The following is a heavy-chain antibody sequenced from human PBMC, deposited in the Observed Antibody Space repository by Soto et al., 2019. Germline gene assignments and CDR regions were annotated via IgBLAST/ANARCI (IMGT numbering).Heavy chain of an antibody. CDR1: GLAVSLAVD. V-gene: IGHV4-38-2*02. Sequence: SETLALTCRVSGLAVSLAVDGSWVRQPPGKGLEWIGSIYPSVSSYHNPSLATRLRLSIDTSKNQFTLNLTSVTAADTALYFCAREKVGTTFFDNWGQGIQVTVSS. CDR2: IYPSVSS. D-gene: IGHD1-26*01. CDR3: AREKVGTTFFDN. J-gene: IGHJ4*02.